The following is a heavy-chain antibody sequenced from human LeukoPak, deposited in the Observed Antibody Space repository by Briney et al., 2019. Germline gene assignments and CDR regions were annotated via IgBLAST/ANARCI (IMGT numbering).Heavy chain of an antibody. CDR3: AKDIADGLDV. CDR2: ISWNSGSI. J-gene: IGHJ6*02. Sequence: QTGRSLRLSCAASGFTFDDYAMHWVRQAPGKGLEWVSGISWNSGSIGYADSVKGRFTISRDNAKNSLYLQMNSLRAEDTALYYCAKDIADGLDVWGQGTTVTVSS. CDR1: GFTFDDYA. V-gene: IGHV3-9*01.